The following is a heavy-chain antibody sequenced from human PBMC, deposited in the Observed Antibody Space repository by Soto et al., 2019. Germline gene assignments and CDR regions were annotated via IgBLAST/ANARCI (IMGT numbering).Heavy chain of an antibody. D-gene: IGHD4-17*01. CDR1: GFTFSSYG. CDR3: ASAAGNDYGDYLSGRDFDY. V-gene: IGHV3-33*01. J-gene: IGHJ4*02. Sequence: QVQLVESGGGVVQPGRSLRLSCAASGFTFSSYGMHWVRQAPGKGLEWVAVTWNDGSNKFYAASVKGRFTISRDNSNNTVFLQMNSLRAEDTAVYYCASAAGNDYGDYLSGRDFDYWGQGTLVTVSS. CDR2: TWNDGSNK.